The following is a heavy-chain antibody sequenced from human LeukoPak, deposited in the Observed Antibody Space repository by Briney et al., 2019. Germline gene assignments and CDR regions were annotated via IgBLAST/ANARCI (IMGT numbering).Heavy chain of an antibody. CDR1: GGSFSGYY. CDR2: INHSGST. Sequence: PSETLSLTCAVYGGSFSGYYWSWIRQPPGKGLEWIGEINHSGSTNYNPSLKSRVTISVDTSKNQFSLKLSSVTAADTAVYYCARRTTSAEVGHWGQGTLVTVSS. D-gene: IGHD1-7*01. CDR3: ARRTTSAEVGH. J-gene: IGHJ4*02. V-gene: IGHV4-34*01.